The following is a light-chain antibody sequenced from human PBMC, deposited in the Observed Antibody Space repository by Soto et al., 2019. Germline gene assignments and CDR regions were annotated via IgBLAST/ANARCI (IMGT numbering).Light chain of an antibody. J-gene: IGKJ2*01. CDR3: QQYSSYSLYT. Sequence: DIQMTQSPSTLSASVGDRFTITCRASKIIIACLAWFQQKPGKAPKLLIYDASTLESGVPSRFSGSGSGTQFTLTISSLQPDDFATYFCQQYSSYSLYTFGQGTKLEI. CDR1: KIIIAC. CDR2: DAS. V-gene: IGKV1-5*01.